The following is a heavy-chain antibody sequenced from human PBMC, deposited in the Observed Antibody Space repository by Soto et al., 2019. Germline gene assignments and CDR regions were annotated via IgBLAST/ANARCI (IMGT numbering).Heavy chain of an antibody. CDR2: IHHSGST. V-gene: IGHV4-4*02. CDR3: VRGGIFSGYDPNAFDI. Sequence: QVQLQESGPGLVKPSGTLSLTCAVSGGSISSPNWWSWVRQPPGKGLEWIGEIHHSGSTNYNPSLESRVTISVDKSNNHLSLKLSSVTAADTAVYYCVRGGIFSGYDPNAFDIWGQGTMVTVSS. J-gene: IGHJ3*02. D-gene: IGHD5-12*01. CDR1: GGSISSPNW.